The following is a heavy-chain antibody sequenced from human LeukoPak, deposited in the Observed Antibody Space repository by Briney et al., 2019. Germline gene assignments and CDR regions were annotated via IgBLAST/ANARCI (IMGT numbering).Heavy chain of an antibody. Sequence: PWAYLRLSGVVSGFTFSSDSMNCFRQAAGKGLEWVSSISSSSSYIYYADSVKGRFTISGDNAKNSLYLQMNSLRAEDTAVYYCASKLAGIGYWGQGTLVTVSS. CDR3: ASKLAGIGY. J-gene: IGHJ4*02. V-gene: IGHV3-21*01. CDR1: GFTFSSDS. D-gene: IGHD6-19*01. CDR2: ISSSSSYI.